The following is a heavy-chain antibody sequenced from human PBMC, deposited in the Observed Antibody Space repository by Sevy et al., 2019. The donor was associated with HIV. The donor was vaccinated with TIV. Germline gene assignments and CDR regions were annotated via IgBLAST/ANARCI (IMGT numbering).Heavy chain of an antibody. CDR2: IYYSGST. D-gene: IGHD2-15*01. V-gene: IGHV4-61*01. J-gene: IGHJ6*02. CDR3: AGDEGCSGGSCYGGLLRYYYYGMDV. Sequence: SETLSLTCTVSGGSVSSGSYYWSWIRQPPGKGLEWIGYIYYSGSTNYNPSLKGRVTISVDTSKNQFSLKLSSVTAADPAVYYCAGDEGCSGGSCYGGLLRYYYYGMDVWGQGTTVTVSS. CDR1: GGSVSSGSYY.